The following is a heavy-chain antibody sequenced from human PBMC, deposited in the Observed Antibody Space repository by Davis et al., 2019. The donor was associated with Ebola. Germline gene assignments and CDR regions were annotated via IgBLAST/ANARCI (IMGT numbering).Heavy chain of an antibody. J-gene: IGHJ4*02. CDR2: NSGSGGST. CDR1: GFTFSSYA. V-gene: IGHV3-23*01. D-gene: IGHD3-22*01. CDR3: AKDLWNTMIVVVMGFDY. Sequence: GGSLRLSCAASGFTFSSYAMSWVRQAPGKGLEWVSANSGSGGSTYYADSVKGRFTISRDNSKNTLYLQMNSLRAEDTAVYYSAKDLWNTMIVVVMGFDYWGQGTLVTVSS.